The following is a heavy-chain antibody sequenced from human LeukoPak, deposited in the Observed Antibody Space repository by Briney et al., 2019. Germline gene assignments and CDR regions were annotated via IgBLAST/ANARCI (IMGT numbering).Heavy chain of an antibody. D-gene: IGHD2-2*01. CDR3: ARVPPSAFQLRSSDY. V-gene: IGHV1-18*01. CDR1: GYSFTNNG. J-gene: IGHJ4*02. Sequence: ASVTVSCKASGYSFTNNGITWVRQAPGQGLEWMGWISAYNGETYYAQKLQGRVILTTETSTSTAYMELRSLRSDDTAVYYCARVPPSAFQLRSSDYWGQGTLVTVSS. CDR2: ISAYNGET.